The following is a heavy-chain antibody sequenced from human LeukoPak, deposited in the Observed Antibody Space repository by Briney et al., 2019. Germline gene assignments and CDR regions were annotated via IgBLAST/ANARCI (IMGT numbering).Heavy chain of an antibody. D-gene: IGHD2-2*01. CDR2: IIPIFGTA. V-gene: IGHV1-69*13. J-gene: IGHJ5*02. CDR1: GGTFSSYA. CDR3: ARDPRDIVVVPAAMRYNWFDP. Sequence: SVKGSCKASGGTFSSYAISWVRQAPGQGLEWMGGIIPIFGTANYAQKFQGRVTITADESTSTAYMELSSLRSEDTAVYYCARDPRDIVVVPAAMRYNWFDPWGQGTLVTVSS.